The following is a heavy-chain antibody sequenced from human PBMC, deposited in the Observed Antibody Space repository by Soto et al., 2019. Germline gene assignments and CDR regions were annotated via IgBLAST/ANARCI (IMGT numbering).Heavy chain of an antibody. V-gene: IGHV6-1*01. D-gene: IGHD3-16*01. CDR3: ARTLGGPRDS. J-gene: IGHJ4*02. Sequence: LSLTCAISGDSVSSNIAAWDWIRQSPSRGLEWLGRTYYRSKWYTDYAVSVRSRITINPDTSENQFTLQLISMTPEDTAVYYCARTLGGPRDSWGQGTLVTLAS. CDR1: GDSVSSNIAA. CDR2: TYYRSKWYT.